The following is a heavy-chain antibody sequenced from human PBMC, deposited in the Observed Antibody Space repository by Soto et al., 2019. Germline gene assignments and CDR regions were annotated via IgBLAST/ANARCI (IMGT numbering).Heavy chain of an antibody. D-gene: IGHD2-2*02. J-gene: IGHJ6*02. CDR2: IDWDDDK. V-gene: IGHV2-70*01. Sequence: SGPTLVNPTQTLTLTCTFSGFSLSTSGMCVSWIRQPPGKALEWLALIDWDDDKYYSTSLKTRLTISKDTSKNQVVLTMTNMDPVDTATYYCARAVVVVPAAIRPNYYYYYGMDVWGQGT. CDR1: GFSLSTSGMC. CDR3: ARAVVVVPAAIRPNYYYYYGMDV.